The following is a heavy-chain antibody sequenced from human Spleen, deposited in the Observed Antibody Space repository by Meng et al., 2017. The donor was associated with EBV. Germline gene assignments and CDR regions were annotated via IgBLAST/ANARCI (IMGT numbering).Heavy chain of an antibody. CDR2: CSHSGTS. J-gene: IGHJ4*02. CDR1: GGSIGSSNYY. V-gene: IGHV4-39*07. CDR3: ARDLGNILTGRKGVYDY. Sequence: QMQEQGPGLVKPSETLSLTCTVSGGSIGSSNYYWGWIRQSPGKGLEWIGSCSHSGTSFYNPSLKSRVTTSLDTSKNQFSLNLRSVTAADTAVYFCARDLGNILTGRKGVYDYWGQGTLVTVSS. D-gene: IGHD3-9*01.